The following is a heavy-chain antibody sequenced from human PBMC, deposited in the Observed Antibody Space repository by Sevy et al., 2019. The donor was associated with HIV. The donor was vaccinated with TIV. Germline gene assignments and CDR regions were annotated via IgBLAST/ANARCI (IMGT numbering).Heavy chain of an antibody. CDR2: INRDGSST. J-gene: IGHJ3*02. V-gene: IGHV3-74*01. CDR1: GFTFSSYW. CDR3: ARGYDSSGYYLDGAFDI. Sequence: GGSLRLSCAASGFTFSSYWMHWVRQAPGKGLVWVSRINRDGSSTSYGDSVKGRFTISRDNAKNTLYLQMNSLRAEDTAVYYCARGYDSSGYYLDGAFDIWGQGTMVTVSS. D-gene: IGHD3-22*01.